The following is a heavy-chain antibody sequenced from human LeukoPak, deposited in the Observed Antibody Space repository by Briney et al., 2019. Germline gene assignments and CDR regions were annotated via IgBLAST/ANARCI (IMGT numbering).Heavy chain of an antibody. J-gene: IGHJ4*02. CDR2: IYYSGST. CDR3: ARVRITMVRGPDY. CDR1: GGSISRYY. D-gene: IGHD3-10*01. V-gene: IGHV4-59*12. Sequence: PSETLSLTCTVSGGSISRYYWSWIRQPPGKGLEWIGYIYYSGSTNYNPSLKSRVTISVDTSKNQFSLKLSSVTAADTAVYYCARVRITMVRGPDYWGQGTLVTVSS.